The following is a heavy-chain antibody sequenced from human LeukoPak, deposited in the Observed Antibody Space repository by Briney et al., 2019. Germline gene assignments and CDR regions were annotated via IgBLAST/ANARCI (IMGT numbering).Heavy chain of an antibody. CDR3: ARGLSIEGYNFNY. D-gene: IGHD5-24*01. V-gene: IGHV1-2*02. Sequence: GASVKVSCEASGYTFTDYYIHWLRQARGQGLEWMGWIIPNNGGTNYAPKFRGRVTMTRDTSISTAYMELSRLRSDDTAVYYRARGLSIEGYNFNYWGQGTLVTVSS. CDR2: IIPNNGGT. J-gene: IGHJ4*02. CDR1: GYTFTDYY.